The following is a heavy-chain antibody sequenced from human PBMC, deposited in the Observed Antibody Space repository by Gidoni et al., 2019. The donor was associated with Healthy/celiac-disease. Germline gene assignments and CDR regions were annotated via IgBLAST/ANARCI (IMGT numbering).Heavy chain of an antibody. D-gene: IGHD3-10*01. CDR2: INPSGGST. Sequence: QVQLVQSGAEVKKPGASVKVSCKASGYTFTSYYMHWVRQAPGQGLEWMGIINPSGGSTSYAQKFQGRVTMTRDTSTSTVYMELSSLRSEDTAVYYCARDGLLWFGEPGAWFDPWGQGTLVTVSS. J-gene: IGHJ5*02. CDR3: ARDGLLWFGEPGAWFDP. CDR1: GYTFTSYY. V-gene: IGHV1-46*01.